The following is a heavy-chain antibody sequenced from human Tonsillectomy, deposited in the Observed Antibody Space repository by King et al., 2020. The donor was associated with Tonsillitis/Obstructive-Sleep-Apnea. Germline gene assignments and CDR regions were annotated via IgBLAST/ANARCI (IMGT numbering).Heavy chain of an antibody. D-gene: IGHD2-15*01. CDR2: ISWNSGSI. V-gene: IGHV3-9*01. J-gene: IGHJ6*03. CDR1: GFTFDDYA. CDR3: AKDGSGTPSYSGYMDV. Sequence: VQSGRSLRLSCAASGFTFDDYAMHWVRQAPGKGLEWVSGISWNSGSIGYADSVKGRFTIPRDNAKNSLFLQMNSLRAEDTALYYCAKDGSGTPSYSGYMDVWGKGTTVTVSS.